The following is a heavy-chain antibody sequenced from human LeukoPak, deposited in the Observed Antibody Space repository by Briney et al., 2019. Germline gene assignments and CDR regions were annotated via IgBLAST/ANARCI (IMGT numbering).Heavy chain of an antibody. CDR1: GLTLSFYW. CDR2: IKEDGSEK. Sequence: GGSLRLSCAASGLTLSFYWMSWVSQAPGKGLEWVANIKEDGSEKYYVDSVKGRFTISRDNAKNSLFLQLDSLRAEDTAVYYCARGKYYFDYWGQGTLVTVSS. V-gene: IGHV3-7*05. CDR3: ARGKYYFDY. J-gene: IGHJ4*02.